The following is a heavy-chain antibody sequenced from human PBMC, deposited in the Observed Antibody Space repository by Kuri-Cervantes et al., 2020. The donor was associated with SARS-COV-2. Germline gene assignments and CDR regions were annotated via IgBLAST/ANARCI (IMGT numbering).Heavy chain of an antibody. J-gene: IGHJ4*02. CDR1: GSTFSGYS. CDR3: AREEGGELGEAFDY. D-gene: IGHD7-27*01. V-gene: IGHV3-21*01. Sequence: GSSLMFSYAAAGSTFSGYSMNWIRQAPGKGLEWVASIDSSSYYIYHADLVKGRLTISRDNAKTSLYLQKNSLKPEDTAVYYCAREEGGELGEAFDYWGQGALVTVSS. CDR2: IDSSSYYI.